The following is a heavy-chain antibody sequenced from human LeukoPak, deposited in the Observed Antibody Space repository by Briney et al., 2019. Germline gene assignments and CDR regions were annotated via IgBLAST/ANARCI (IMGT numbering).Heavy chain of an antibody. V-gene: IGHV3-30-3*01. CDR3: ARGAYCSGGSCYEHFQH. D-gene: IGHD2-15*01. CDR2: ISYDGSNK. CDR1: GFTFSSYA. J-gene: IGHJ1*01. Sequence: GGTLRLSCAASGFTFSSYAMHWVRQAPGKGLVWVAVISYDGSNKYYADSVKGRFTISRDKSKNTLYLQMNSLRPEDPAMYYCARGAYCSGGSCYEHFQHWGQGTLVTVSS.